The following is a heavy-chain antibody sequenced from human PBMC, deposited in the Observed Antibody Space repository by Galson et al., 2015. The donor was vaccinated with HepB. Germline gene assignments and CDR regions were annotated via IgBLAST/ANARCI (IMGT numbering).Heavy chain of an antibody. Sequence: SLRLSCAASGFTFSNAWMNWVRQAPGKGLEWVGHIKTKTDAGTTVYAAPVKGRFTISRDDSKNTLYLQMNSLKTEDTAVYYCTPATYYYDGSGYQAFVSGVYWGQGALVTVSS. CDR1: GFTFSNAW. CDR3: TPATYYYDGSGYQAFVSGVY. CDR2: IKTKTDAGTT. J-gene: IGHJ4*02. V-gene: IGHV3-15*01. D-gene: IGHD3-22*01.